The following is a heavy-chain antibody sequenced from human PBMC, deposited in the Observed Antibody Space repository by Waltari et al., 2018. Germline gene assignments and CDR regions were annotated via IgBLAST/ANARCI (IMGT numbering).Heavy chain of an antibody. V-gene: IGHV4-39*01. CDR1: GGSISSSSYY. D-gene: IGHD3-22*01. J-gene: IGHJ4*02. CDR3: ASTVYYDSSGWTYYFDY. Sequence: QLQLQESGPGLVKPSETLSLTCTVSGGSISSSSYYWGWIRQPPGKGLEWIGSIYYSGSTYYNPSLKSRVNISVDTSKNQFSLKLSSVTAADTAVYYCASTVYYDSSGWTYYFDYWGQGTLVTVSS. CDR2: IYYSGST.